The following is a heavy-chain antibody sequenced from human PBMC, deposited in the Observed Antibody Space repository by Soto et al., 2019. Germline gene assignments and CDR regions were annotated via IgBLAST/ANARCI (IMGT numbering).Heavy chain of an antibody. J-gene: IGHJ4*02. Sequence: SVKVSCKASGYSFTNYYLHWVRQAPGQGLEWMGIINPSSGGTTNAQKFQDRVTMTRDTSTSTVYMELSSPRSEDTAIYFCARSGGGVIDYWGQGTLVTVSS. V-gene: IGHV1-46*01. D-gene: IGHD2-8*02. CDR1: GYSFTNYY. CDR3: ARSGGGVIDY. CDR2: INPSSGGT.